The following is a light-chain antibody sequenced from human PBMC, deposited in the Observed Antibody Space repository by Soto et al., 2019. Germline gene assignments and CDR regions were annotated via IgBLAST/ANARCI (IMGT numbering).Light chain of an antibody. Sequence: ETVMTQSPLSLPVTPGEPASISCRSSQSLLQSNGYSYLNWYLQKPGQSPQLLIYLAPTPASGVPGRFSGSGSGTDFPLKISREEGEDVGVYCCMRAVQMPAFGPGNQVESK. CDR2: LAP. J-gene: IGKJ1*01. V-gene: IGKV2-28*01. CDR1: QSLLQSNGYSY. CDR3: MRAVQMPA.